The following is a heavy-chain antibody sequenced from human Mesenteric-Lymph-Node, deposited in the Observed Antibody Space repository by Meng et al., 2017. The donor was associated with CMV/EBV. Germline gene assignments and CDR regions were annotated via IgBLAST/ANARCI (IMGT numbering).Heavy chain of an antibody. CDR1: GFTFSSYW. CDR2: IKQDGSEK. CDR3: ARDVWGALDY. D-gene: IGHD3-16*01. V-gene: IGHV3-7*01. J-gene: IGHJ4*02. Sequence: GESLKISCAASGFTFSSYWMSWVRQAPGKGLEWVANIKQDGSEKYYVDSVKGRFTISRDNSKNMLYLQMNSLSAEDTAVYYCARDVWGALDYWGQGTLVTVSS.